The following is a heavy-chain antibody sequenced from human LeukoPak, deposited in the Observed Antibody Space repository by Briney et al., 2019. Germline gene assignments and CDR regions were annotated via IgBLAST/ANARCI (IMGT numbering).Heavy chain of an antibody. D-gene: IGHD4-17*01. CDR1: GGSISSGDYY. CDR2: IYYSGST. Sequence: SETLSLTCTVSGGSISSGDYYWSWIRQPPGKGLEWIGYIYYSGSTYYNPSLKSRVTISVDTSKNQFSLELSSVTAADTAVYYCASLGPGYGDHGAFFDYWGQGTLVTVSS. CDR3: ASLGPGYGDHGAFFDY. V-gene: IGHV4-30-4*01. J-gene: IGHJ4*02.